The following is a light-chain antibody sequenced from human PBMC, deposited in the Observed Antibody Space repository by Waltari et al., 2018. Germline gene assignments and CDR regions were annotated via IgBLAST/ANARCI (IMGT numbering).Light chain of an antibody. V-gene: IGKV3-11*01. J-gene: IGKJ4*01. CDR1: QSIDTD. CDR2: DAS. CDR3: QQQNNWPLT. Sequence: TQSPSTLSASVGDRVTITCRASQSIDTDLAWYQQKPGQPPRLLIYDASDVATGIPARFSGSGSGTDFTLTISGLEPEDFALYYCQQQNNWPLTFGGGTKVEI.